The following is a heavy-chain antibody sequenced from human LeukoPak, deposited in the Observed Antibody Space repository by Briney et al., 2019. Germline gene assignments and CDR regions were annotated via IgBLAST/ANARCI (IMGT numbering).Heavy chain of an antibody. V-gene: IGHV1-3*01. D-gene: IGHD4-17*01. J-gene: IGHJ4*02. CDR1: GYTFTSYT. Sequence: ASVKVSCKTSGYTFTSYTMHWVRQAPGQRLEWMGWINAGNGNSKYSQKFQGRVTITRDTSASTAYMELSSLRSEDTAVYYCARDHKYGDFLSDYWGQGTLVTVSS. CDR3: ARDHKYGDFLSDY. CDR2: INAGNGNS.